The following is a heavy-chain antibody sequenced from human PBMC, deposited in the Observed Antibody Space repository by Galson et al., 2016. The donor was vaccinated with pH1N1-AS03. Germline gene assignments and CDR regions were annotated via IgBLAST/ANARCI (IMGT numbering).Heavy chain of an antibody. CDR2: TNQDGSEK. J-gene: IGHJ4*02. V-gene: IGHV3-7*03. CDR1: GFTFGVYG. D-gene: IGHD6-19*01. CDR3: ARDPSGDRSGWSYFDY. Sequence: SLRLSCAGSGFTFGVYGMHWVRQAPGKGLEWVATTNQDGSEKYFVDSVKGRFTISRDDAKNSLYLQMNSLRAEDSALYYCARDPSGDRSGWSYFDYWGQGTLVTVSS.